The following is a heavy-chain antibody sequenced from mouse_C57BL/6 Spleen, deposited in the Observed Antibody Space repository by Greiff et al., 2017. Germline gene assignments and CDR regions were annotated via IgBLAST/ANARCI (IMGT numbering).Heavy chain of an antibody. CDR1: GFTFSSYA. J-gene: IGHJ1*03. CDR3: ARDGDDYDWYFDV. D-gene: IGHD2-4*01. V-gene: IGHV5-4*01. CDR2: ISDGGSYT. Sequence: EVKVVESGGGLVKPGGSLKLSCAASGFTFSSYAMSWVRQTPEKRLEWVATISDGGSYTYYPDNVKGRFTISRDNAKNNLYLQMSHLKSEDTAMYYCARDGDDYDWYFDVWGTGTTVTVSS.